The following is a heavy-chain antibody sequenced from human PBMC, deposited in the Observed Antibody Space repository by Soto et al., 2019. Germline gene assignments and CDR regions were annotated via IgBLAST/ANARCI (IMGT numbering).Heavy chain of an antibody. J-gene: IGHJ4*02. CDR1: GGSINSYY. D-gene: IGHD5-18*01. CDR3: ARGYDGYSYAYFDY. V-gene: IGHV4-59*01. CDR2: IYYNGNT. Sequence: NPSGTLSLTCNVSGGSINSYYWNWIRQPPGKGLEWIAYIYYNGNTDSNPSLERRVTISLDTPKNHLSLKLSSVTAADTAVYYCARGYDGYSYAYFDYWGQGILVTVSS.